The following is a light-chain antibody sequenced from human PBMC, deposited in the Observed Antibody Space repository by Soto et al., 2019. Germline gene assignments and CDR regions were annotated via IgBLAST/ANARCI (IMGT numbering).Light chain of an antibody. CDR3: QQYKNWPRT. Sequence: EIVMTQSPATLSVSPGERATLSCGASQSVSSNLAWYQQKPGQAPRLLIYGASTRATGIPARFSGSGSGTEFTLTISSLHSEDFAVYYCQQYKNWPRTFGQGTKV. J-gene: IGKJ1*01. CDR2: GAS. V-gene: IGKV3-15*01. CDR1: QSVSSN.